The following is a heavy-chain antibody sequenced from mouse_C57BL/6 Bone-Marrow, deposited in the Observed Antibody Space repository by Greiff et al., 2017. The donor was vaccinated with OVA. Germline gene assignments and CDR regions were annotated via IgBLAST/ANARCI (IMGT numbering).Heavy chain of an antibody. V-gene: IGHV5-9*01. CDR2: ISGGGGNT. J-gene: IGHJ4*01. CDR1: GFTFSSYT. CDR3: ARALGYYAMDY. Sequence: EVKLVESGGGLVKPGGSLKLSCAASGFTFSSYTMSWVRQTPEKRLEWVATISGGGGNTYYPDSVKGRFTISRDNAKNTLYLQMSSLRSEDTALYYCARALGYYAMDYWGQGTSVTVSS.